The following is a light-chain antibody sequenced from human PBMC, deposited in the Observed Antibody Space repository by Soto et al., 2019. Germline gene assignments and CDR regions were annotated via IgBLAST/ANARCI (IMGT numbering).Light chain of an antibody. Sequence: DIQMTQSPSSLSASVGDRVTITCRASQSISNYLNWYQQKPGKAPKLLIYTASSLQSGVPSRVSGGGSGTDFTLTISSQQPEDFATYFCQQSYSNPAWTFGQGTKVEVK. J-gene: IGKJ1*01. CDR1: QSISNY. CDR3: QQSYSNPAWT. CDR2: TAS. V-gene: IGKV1-39*01.